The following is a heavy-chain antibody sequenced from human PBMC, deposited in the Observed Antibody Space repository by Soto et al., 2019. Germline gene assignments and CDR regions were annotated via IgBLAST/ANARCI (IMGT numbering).Heavy chain of an antibody. Sequence: PSETLSLTCTVSGDSISNYFWSWIRQPPGKGLEWIGYIYYSGSTNYNPSLKSRVTISVDTSKNQFSLKLSSVTAADTAVYYCARVGYCGGDCSFPDYWGQGTLVTVSS. V-gene: IGHV4-59*01. CDR3: ARVGYCGGDCSFPDY. CDR1: GDSISNYF. CDR2: IYYSGST. D-gene: IGHD2-21*02. J-gene: IGHJ4*02.